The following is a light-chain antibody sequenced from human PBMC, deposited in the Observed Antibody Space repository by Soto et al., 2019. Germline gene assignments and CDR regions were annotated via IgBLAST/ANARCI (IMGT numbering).Light chain of an antibody. CDR3: QQYKDYPLT. Sequence: DLQMTQSPSSLSASVGDRVTITCRASQGINNYLAWFQQKPGKAPKSLIYAASNLQSGVPSRFSGSESGTDFTLTISSLQPEDFATYYCQQYKDYPLTFGGGTKVEIK. CDR1: QGINNY. J-gene: IGKJ4*01. CDR2: AAS. V-gene: IGKV1-16*01.